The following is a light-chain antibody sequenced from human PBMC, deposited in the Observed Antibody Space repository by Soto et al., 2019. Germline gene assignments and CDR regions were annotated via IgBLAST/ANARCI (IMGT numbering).Light chain of an antibody. Sequence: QSALTQPRSVSGSPGQSVTVSCTGTRSDVGGYDYVAWYQQHPGKAPKLMISDVNKRPSGVPDRFSGSKSGNTASLTISGLQAEDEADYYCCSFAGRTFVFGSGTKLTVL. CDR3: CSFAGRTFV. CDR2: DVN. V-gene: IGLV2-11*01. CDR1: RSDVGGYDY. J-gene: IGLJ1*01.